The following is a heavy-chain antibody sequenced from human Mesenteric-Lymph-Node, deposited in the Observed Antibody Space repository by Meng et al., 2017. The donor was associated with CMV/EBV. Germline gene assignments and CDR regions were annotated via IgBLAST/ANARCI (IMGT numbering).Heavy chain of an antibody. J-gene: IGHJ4*02. CDR1: GCSLTDDGVC. Sequence: SGCSLTDDGVCVGWLREPQGESPECLALVYRNDDHLYSASLKSRLTVTRDTSKNQVVLTMTNMHPVDTATYYCAHPRFTAYAMYYFDYWSQGTLVTVSS. CDR3: AHPRFTAYAMYYFDY. V-gene: IGHV2-5*01. CDR2: VYRNDDH. D-gene: IGHD2-21*02.